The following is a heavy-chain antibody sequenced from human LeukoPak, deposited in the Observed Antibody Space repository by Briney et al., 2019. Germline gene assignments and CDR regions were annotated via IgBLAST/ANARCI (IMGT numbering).Heavy chain of an antibody. CDR1: GYTFTSYD. CDR2: MNPNSGNT. D-gene: IGHD6-19*01. CDR3: ARARRAVAAYRYWFDP. Sequence: ASVKVSCKASGYTFTSYDINWVRQATGQGLEWMGWMNPNSGNTGYAQKFQGRVTMTRNTSISTAYMELSSLRSEDTAVYYCARARRAVAAYRYWFDPWGQGTLVTVSS. J-gene: IGHJ5*02. V-gene: IGHV1-8*01.